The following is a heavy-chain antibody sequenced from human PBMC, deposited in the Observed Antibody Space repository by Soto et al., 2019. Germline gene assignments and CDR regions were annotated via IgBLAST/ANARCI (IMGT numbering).Heavy chain of an antibody. V-gene: IGHV3-48*02. J-gene: IGHJ4*02. CDR1: GFAFSSYS. Sequence: EVQLVESGGGLVQPGGSLKLSCAASGFAFSSYSMNWVRQAPGKGLEWVSYISGSSRTTSYADSVKGRFTISRDTDKKSLFLQMNSLTDEDTAVYYCARSYNDYGCFDDWGQGALVTVSP. CDR3: ARSYNDYGCFDD. D-gene: IGHD4-17*01. CDR2: ISGSSRTT.